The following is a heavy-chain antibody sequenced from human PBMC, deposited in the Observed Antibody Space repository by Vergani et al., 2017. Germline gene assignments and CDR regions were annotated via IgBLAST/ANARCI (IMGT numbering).Heavy chain of an antibody. D-gene: IGHD6-19*01. CDR1: GFTVSSNY. CDR2: IYSGGST. CDR3: ARDLVSGWYGWFDP. J-gene: IGHJ5*02. V-gene: IGHV3-66*02. Sequence: EVQLVESGGGLVKPGGSLRLSCAASGFTVSSNYMSWVRQAPGKGLEWVSVIYSGGSTYYADSVKGRFTISRDNSKNTLYLQMNSLRAEDTAVYYCARDLVSGWYGWFDPWGQGTLVTVSS.